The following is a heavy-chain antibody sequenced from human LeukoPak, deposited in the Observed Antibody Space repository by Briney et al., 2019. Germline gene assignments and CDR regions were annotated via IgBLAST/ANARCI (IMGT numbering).Heavy chain of an antibody. V-gene: IGHV4-61*01. CDR2: IYYSGST. CDR1: GGSISSSSYY. J-gene: IGHJ4*02. D-gene: IGHD3-10*01. Sequence: PSETLSLTCTVSGGSISSSSYYWSWIRQPPGKGLEWIGYIYYSGSTNYNPSLKSRVTISVDTSKNQFSLKLSSVTAADTAVYYCARFRMVRGVIYFDYWGQGTLVTVSS. CDR3: ARFRMVRGVIYFDY.